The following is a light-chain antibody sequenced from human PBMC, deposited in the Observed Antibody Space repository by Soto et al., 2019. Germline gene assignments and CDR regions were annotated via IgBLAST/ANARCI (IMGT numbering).Light chain of an antibody. CDR3: QQYRTYS. V-gene: IGKV3-15*01. CDR1: QSITGN. J-gene: IGKJ1*01. Sequence: EIVMTQSPATLSVSPGERATLSCRASQSITGNLTWYQQKPGQAPRLLIYDASTRATGIPARFSGSGSGTEFTLTISSLQPGDFATYYCQQYRTYSFGQGSRVEIK. CDR2: DAS.